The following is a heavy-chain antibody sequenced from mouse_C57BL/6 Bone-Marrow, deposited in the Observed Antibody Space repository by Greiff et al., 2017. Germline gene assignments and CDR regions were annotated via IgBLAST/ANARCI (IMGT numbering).Heavy chain of an antibody. V-gene: IGHV14-4*01. CDR1: GFNIKDDY. J-gene: IGHJ3*01. Sequence: VQLKESGAELVRPGASVKLSCTASGFNIKDDYMHWVKQRPEQGLEWIGWIDPENGDTESASKFPGKATITVDTSSNTAYLQLSSLTSEDTAVYYCTRFAYWGQGTLGTVSA. CDR3: TRFAY. CDR2: IDPENGDT.